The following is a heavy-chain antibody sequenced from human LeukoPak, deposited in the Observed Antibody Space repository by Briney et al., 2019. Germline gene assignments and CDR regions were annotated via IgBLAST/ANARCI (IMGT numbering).Heavy chain of an antibody. J-gene: IGHJ4*02. CDR1: GGSISSSSYY. D-gene: IGHD4-17*01. CDR3: ARPSTTVLNFDY. CDR2: IYYTGST. V-gene: IGHV4-39*01. Sequence: SETLSLTCTVSGGSISSSSYYWGWIRQPPGKGLEWIGIIYYTGSTYYKPSLKGRVTISVDTSKNQFSLKLSSVTAADTAVYYCARPSTTVLNFDYWGQGTLVTVSS.